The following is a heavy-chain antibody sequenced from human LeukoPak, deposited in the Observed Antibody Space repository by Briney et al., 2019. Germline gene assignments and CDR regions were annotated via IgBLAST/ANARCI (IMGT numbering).Heavy chain of an antibody. Sequence: GGSLRLSCAASGFTISNNYMSWVRQAPGRGPEWVSVIHSGGTTHYADSVKGRFTFSRDNSNNTLFLQMDSLRADDTAVYHCTKDPGYGLGIDFGDFWGQGIPVTVSS. D-gene: IGHD3-10*01. J-gene: IGHJ4*02. CDR2: IHSGGTT. V-gene: IGHV3-66*01. CDR1: GFTISNNY. CDR3: TKDPGYGLGIDFGDF.